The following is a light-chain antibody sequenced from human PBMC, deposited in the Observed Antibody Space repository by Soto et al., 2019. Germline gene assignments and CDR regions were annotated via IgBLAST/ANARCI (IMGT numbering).Light chain of an antibody. V-gene: IGKV4-1*01. Sequence: DIVRTQSPDSLAVSLGERATINCKSSQSGLYNSNNKNYFAWYQQKPGQPPKLLIYWASTLESGVPVRFSGTESVTDFELTISGLQAEYVAVDYYQPYYSSPYTFGQPTKLDSK. J-gene: IGKJ2*01. CDR1: QSGLYNSNNKNY. CDR2: WAS. CDR3: QPYYSSPYT.